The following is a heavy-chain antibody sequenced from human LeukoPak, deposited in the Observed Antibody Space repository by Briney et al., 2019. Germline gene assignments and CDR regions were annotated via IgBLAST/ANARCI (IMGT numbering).Heavy chain of an antibody. CDR2: ISADNGNT. D-gene: IGHD2-15*01. CDR1: GYTFTSYG. J-gene: IGHJ6*03. V-gene: IGHV1-18*01. Sequence: ASVKASSKASGYTFTSYGISWVRQAPGQGLEWMGWISADNGNTNYAQKLQGRVTMTTDTSTSTAYMELRSLRSDDTAVYYCARLVSGRGYCSGGSCYSYYMDVWGKGTTVTVSS. CDR3: ARLVSGRGYCSGGSCYSYYMDV.